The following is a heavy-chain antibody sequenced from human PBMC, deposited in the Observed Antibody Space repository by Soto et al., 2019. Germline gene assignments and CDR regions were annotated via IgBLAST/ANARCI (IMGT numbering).Heavy chain of an antibody. CDR2: ISSNGGST. J-gene: IGHJ6*03. Sequence: GGSLRLSCAASGFTFSSYAMNWVRQAPGKGLEWVSTISSNGGSTYYADSVKGRFTISRDISKNTLYVQMSSLRAEDTAVYYCAKGGEGYCSGTSCLYHMDAWGKGTTVTVSS. D-gene: IGHD2-15*01. V-gene: IGHV3-23*01. CDR3: AKGGEGYCSGTSCLYHMDA. CDR1: GFTFSSYA.